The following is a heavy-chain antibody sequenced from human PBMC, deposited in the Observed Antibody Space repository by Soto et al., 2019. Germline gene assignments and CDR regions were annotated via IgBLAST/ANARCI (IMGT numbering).Heavy chain of an antibody. D-gene: IGHD3-22*01. J-gene: IGHJ4*02. CDR2: INHSGST. V-gene: IGHV4-39*07. Sequence: SETLSLTCTVSGDSIGSSTYYWGWIRQPPGKGLEWIGEINHSGSTNYNPSLKSRVTISVDTSKNQFSLKLSSVTAADTAVYYCARGQGGTMIVVAPTLDEWGQGNLVTVSS. CDR3: ARGQGGTMIVVAPTLDE. CDR1: GDSIGSSTYY.